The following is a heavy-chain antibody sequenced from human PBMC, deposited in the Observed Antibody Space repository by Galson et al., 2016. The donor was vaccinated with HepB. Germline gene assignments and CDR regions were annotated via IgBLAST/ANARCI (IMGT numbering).Heavy chain of an antibody. Sequence: SVKVSCKASGYIFGTHGINWVRQAPGQGLEWMGWISGYNGDTRSAQNFQGRVTLTMDTSTSTAYMEMRNLRSDDTAVYFWSRVTISSGWHRSAFWGQGTPGTLS. J-gene: IGHJ4*02. CDR2: ISGYNGDT. CDR1: GYIFGTHG. D-gene: IGHD6-19*01. V-gene: IGHV1-18*01. CDR3: SRVTISSGWHRSAF.